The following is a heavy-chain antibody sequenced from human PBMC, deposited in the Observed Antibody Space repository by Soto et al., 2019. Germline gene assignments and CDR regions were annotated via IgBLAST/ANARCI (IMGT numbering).Heavy chain of an antibody. CDR3: ARAYYDFWSGYYDFDY. CDR2: ISAYNGNT. D-gene: IGHD3-3*01. CDR1: GYTFTSSG. V-gene: IGHV1-18*01. J-gene: IGHJ4*02. Sequence: GASVKVSCKASGYTFTSSGISWVRQAPGQGLEWMGWISAYNGNTNYAQKLQGRVTMTTDTSTSTAYMELRSLRSDDTAVYYCARAYYDFWSGYYDFDYWGQGTLVTVSS.